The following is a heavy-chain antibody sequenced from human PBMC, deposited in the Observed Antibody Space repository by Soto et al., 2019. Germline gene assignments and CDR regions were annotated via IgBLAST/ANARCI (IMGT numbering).Heavy chain of an antibody. Sequence: QVQLQQWGAGLLKPSETLSLTCAVYGGSFSGYYWTWIRQPPGTGLEWIGEINHSGSTNYNPSLKSRVTISVGTSKNQFSLKLTSVTAADTAVYYCARDKITGLFDSWGQGTLVTVSS. V-gene: IGHV4-34*01. CDR2: INHSGST. J-gene: IGHJ4*02. D-gene: IGHD2-8*02. CDR3: ARDKITGLFDS. CDR1: GGSFSGYY.